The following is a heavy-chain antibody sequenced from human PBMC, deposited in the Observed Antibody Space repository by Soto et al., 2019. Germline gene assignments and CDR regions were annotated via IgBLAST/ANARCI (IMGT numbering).Heavy chain of an antibody. D-gene: IGHD3-10*01. Sequence: QVQLVESGGGVVQPGRSLRLSCAASGFTFSSYGMHWVRQAPGKGLEWVAVISYDGSNKYYADSVKGRFTISRDNSKNTLYLQMNGLRAEDTAVYDCAPWFGAFDYWGQGPLVTVSS. V-gene: IGHV3-30*03. CDR3: APWFGAFDY. CDR2: ISYDGSNK. CDR1: GFTFSSYG. J-gene: IGHJ4*02.